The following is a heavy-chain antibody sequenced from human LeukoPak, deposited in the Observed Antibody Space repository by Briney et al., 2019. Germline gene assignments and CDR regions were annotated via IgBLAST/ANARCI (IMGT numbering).Heavy chain of an antibody. D-gene: IGHD2-15*01. J-gene: IGHJ4*02. V-gene: IGHV1-46*01. CDR3: ARDGVVVAAATESDY. Sequence: ASXKVSCKASGYTFTSYYMDWVRQAHRQGLEWMGIINPSDGSTSYAQKFQGRVTMTRDTSTSTVYMELSSLRSEDTAVYYCARDGVVVAAATESDYWGQGTLVTVSS. CDR2: INPSDGST. CDR1: GYTFTSYY.